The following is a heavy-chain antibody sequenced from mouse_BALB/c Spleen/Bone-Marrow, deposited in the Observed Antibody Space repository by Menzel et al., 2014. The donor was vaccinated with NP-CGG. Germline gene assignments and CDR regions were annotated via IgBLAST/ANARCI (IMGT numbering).Heavy chain of an antibody. CDR2: MDPANGNT. D-gene: IGHD1-1*01. J-gene: IGHJ3*01. Sequence: VQLQQSGAELVKPGASVKLSCTASGFNIKDTYMHWVKQRPELGLEWIGRMDPANGNTKYDPKFQGKATITADTSSNTACLQLNSMTYEDTAVYFCAFYYYGSSLFAYWGQGTLVTVSA. CDR1: GFNIKDTY. CDR3: AFYYYGSSLFAY. V-gene: IGHV14-3*02.